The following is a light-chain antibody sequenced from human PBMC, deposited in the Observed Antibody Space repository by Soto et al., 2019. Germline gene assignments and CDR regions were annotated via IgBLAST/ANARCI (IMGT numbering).Light chain of an antibody. CDR3: HQYNHYSET. V-gene: IGKV1-5*01. CDR1: RISSSW. CDR2: GAS. Sequence: GDRVTITGFGRRISSSWLGWYQQKPGQAPKLLIYGASSLESGIPDRFRGSGCGTEFTLTISSLQPDDFAIYYCHQYNHYSETFGQGTKVDIK. J-gene: IGKJ1*01.